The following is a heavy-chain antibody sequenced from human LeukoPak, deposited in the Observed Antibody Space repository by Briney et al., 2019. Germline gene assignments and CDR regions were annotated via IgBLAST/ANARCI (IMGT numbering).Heavy chain of an antibody. D-gene: IGHD3-10*01. V-gene: IGHV4-39*07. CDR1: GGSISSSSYY. J-gene: IGHJ5*02. CDR3: ARDTYYYGSGSRPSVWFDP. CDR2: IYYSGST. Sequence: SSETLSLTCTVSGGSISSSSYYWGWIRQPPGKGLEWIGSIYYSGSTYYNPSLKSRVTISVDTSKNQFSLKLSSVTAADTAVYYCARDTYYYGSGSRPSVWFDPWGQGTLVIVSS.